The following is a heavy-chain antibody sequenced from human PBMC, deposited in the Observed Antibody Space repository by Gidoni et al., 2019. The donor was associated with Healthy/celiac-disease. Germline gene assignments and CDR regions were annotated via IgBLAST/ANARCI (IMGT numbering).Heavy chain of an antibody. J-gene: IGHJ5*02. V-gene: IGHV3-11*01. D-gene: IGHD1-1*01. CDR3: ARVLLERLGAKWFDP. CDR1: GFTFSGYY. Sequence: VQLVESGGGVVKPGGSLRLSWAASGFTFSGYYMSWIRQAPGKGVEWVSYISSSVSTIYYADSVKGRFTISRDNAKNSLYLQMNRLSAEDTAVDSFARVLLERLGAKWFDPWGQGTLVTVSS. CDR2: ISSSVSTI.